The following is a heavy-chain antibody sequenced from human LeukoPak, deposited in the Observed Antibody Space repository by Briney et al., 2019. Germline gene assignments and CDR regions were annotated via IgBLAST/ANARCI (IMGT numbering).Heavy chain of an antibody. J-gene: IGHJ4*02. CDR3: SKDLLRYSSSCPDY. D-gene: IGHD6-13*01. CDR1: GFTFSSYA. CDR2: ISGSGGST. Sequence: GGSLRLSCAASGFTFSSYAMSWVRQAPGKGLEWVSAISGSGGSTYYADSVKGRFTISRDNSKSTLYLQMNSLRAEDTAVYYCSKDLLRYSSSCPDYWGQGTLVTVSS. V-gene: IGHV3-23*01.